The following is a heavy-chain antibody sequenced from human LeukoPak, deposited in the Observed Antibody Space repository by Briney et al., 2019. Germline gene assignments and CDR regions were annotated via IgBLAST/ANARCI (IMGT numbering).Heavy chain of an antibody. CDR3: ARGFGLRAPGC. J-gene: IGHJ4*02. CDR1: GGSFSDYY. D-gene: IGHD3-10*01. Sequence: SETLSLTCAVYGGSFSDYYWSWIRQPPGKGLEWIGEINHSGSTNYNPSLKSRVTISVDTSKNQFSLKLSSVTAADTAVYYCARGFGLRAPGCWGQGTLVTVSS. V-gene: IGHV4-34*01. CDR2: INHSGST.